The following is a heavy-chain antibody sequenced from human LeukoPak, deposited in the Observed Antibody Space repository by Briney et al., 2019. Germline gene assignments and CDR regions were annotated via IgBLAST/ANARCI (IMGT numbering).Heavy chain of an antibody. Sequence: SETLSLTCTVSGGSISNYYWSWIRQPAGKGLEWFGRIYTSGTTNYNPSLKSRVTMSVDTSKNQFSLKLTSVTAADTAVYYCAREAPLFCISTTCYPGLFDYWGQGTLVTVSS. D-gene: IGHD2-2*01. CDR3: AREAPLFCISTTCYPGLFDY. V-gene: IGHV4-4*07. CDR2: IYTSGTT. CDR1: GGSISNYY. J-gene: IGHJ4*02.